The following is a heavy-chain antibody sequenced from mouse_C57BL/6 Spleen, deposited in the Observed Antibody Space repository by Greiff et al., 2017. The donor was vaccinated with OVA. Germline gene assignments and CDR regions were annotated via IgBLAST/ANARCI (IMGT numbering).Heavy chain of an antibody. Sequence: EVQRVESGGGLVKPGGSLKLSCAASGFTFSDYGMHWVRQAPEKGLEWVAYISSGSSTIYYADTVKGRFTISRDNAKNTLFLQMTSLRSEDTAMYYCARHGDFAYWGQGTLVTVSA. CDR1: GFTFSDYG. V-gene: IGHV5-17*01. D-gene: IGHD2-13*01. CDR2: ISSGSSTI. J-gene: IGHJ3*01. CDR3: ARHGDFAY.